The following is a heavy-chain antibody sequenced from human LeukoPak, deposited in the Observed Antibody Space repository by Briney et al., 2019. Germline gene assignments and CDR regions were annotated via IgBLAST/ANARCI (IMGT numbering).Heavy chain of an antibody. CDR2: INPNSGGT. J-gene: IGHJ6*02. Sequence: ASVKVSCKASGYTFTGYYMHWVRQAPGQGLEWMGWINPNSGGTSYAQKFQGWVTMTRDTSISTAYMELSRLRSDDTAVYYCARGRLDGSSQDNGMDVWGQGTTVTVSS. CDR1: GYTFTGYY. D-gene: IGHD6-13*01. V-gene: IGHV1-2*04. CDR3: ARGRLDGSSQDNGMDV.